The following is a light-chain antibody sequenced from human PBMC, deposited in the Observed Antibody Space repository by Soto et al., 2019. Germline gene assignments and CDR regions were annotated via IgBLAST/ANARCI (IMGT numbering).Light chain of an antibody. J-gene: IGKJ5*01. V-gene: IGKV1-33*01. CDR3: QQYDDLPIT. CDR1: QDISHY. CDR2: DAS. Sequence: DIPLTPFSSSLSAPVGDTDTIPYPASQDISHYLNWYQQKPGKALKLLIYDASNLHPGVPSRFRGSGSGTEFSFNITSLQPEDVATYYCQQYDDLPITFGQGTRLEIK.